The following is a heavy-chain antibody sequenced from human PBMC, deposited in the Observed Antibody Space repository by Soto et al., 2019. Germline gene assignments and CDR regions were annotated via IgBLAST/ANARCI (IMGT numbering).Heavy chain of an antibody. J-gene: IGHJ5*02. D-gene: IGHD1-7*01. CDR3: ARAPRITGTTGWFDP. V-gene: IGHV4-34*01. Sequence: QVQLQQWGAGLLKPSETLSLTCAVYGGSFSGYYWSWIRQPPGKGLEWIGEINHSGSTNYNPSLRSRVTISVDTSKNPFSLKLSSVTAADTAVYYCARAPRITGTTGWFDPWGQGTLVTVSS. CDR1: GGSFSGYY. CDR2: INHSGST.